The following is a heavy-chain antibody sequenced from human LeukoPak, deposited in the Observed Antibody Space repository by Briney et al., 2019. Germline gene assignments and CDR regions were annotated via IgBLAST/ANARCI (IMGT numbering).Heavy chain of an antibody. CDR2: IISKTDGGTT. J-gene: IGHJ6*03. CDR3: TTVGGSWSYYISPFYQFMDV. Sequence: PGGSQRLSCAGSGFTFSNASMNWVRQAPGKGLEWVGRIISKTDGGTTDYAAPVKGRFTISRDDSNNTLYLQIHSLKTEDTAVYYCTTVGGSWSYYISPFYQFMDVWGKGTTVTVSS. CDR1: GFTFSNAS. V-gene: IGHV3-15*01. D-gene: IGHD3-10*01.